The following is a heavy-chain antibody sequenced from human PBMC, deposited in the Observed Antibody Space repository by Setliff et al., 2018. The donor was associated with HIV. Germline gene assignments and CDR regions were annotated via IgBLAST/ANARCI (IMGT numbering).Heavy chain of an antibody. D-gene: IGHD3-10*01. Sequence: ASVKVSCKASGYTFTDYYIHWVRQAPGQGLEWVGRIHPKTGGTNPAQTFQGRVTMTWDTSISTAYMEMSRLRPDDTAVYYCASRSTLPYGSGSYLLDYWGQGTLVTVSS. J-gene: IGHJ4*02. CDR2: IHPKTGGT. CDR3: ASRSTLPYGSGSYLLDY. V-gene: IGHV1-2*02. CDR1: GYTFTDYY.